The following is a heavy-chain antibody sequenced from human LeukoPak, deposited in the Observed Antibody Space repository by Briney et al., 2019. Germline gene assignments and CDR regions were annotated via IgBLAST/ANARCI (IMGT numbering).Heavy chain of an antibody. D-gene: IGHD3-10*01. J-gene: IGHJ3*02. CDR3: ARVRPDYYGSGSYYNQHHDAFDI. CDR1: GGSISSSSYY. CDR2: IYYSGST. Sequence: PSETLSLTCTVSGGSISSSSYYWGWIRQPPGKGLEWIGSIYYSGSTNYNPSLKSRVTISVDTSKNQFSLKLSSVTAADTAVYYCARVRPDYYGSGSYYNQHHDAFDIWGQGTMVTVSS. V-gene: IGHV4-39*07.